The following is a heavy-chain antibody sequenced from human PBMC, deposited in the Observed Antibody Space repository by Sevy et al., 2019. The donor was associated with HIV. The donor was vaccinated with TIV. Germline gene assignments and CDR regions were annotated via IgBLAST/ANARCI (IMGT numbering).Heavy chain of an antibody. J-gene: IGHJ4*02. Sequence: GGSLRLSCATSGFSFNDYAMHWVRQAPGKGLEWVSGINWDGSEKDYADSVEGRFTISRNNDKKSLYLQMSSLRREDTALYFCARGGFYFGSEDYYGKAGYDSRGPGTVVTVSS. CDR2: INWDGSEK. V-gene: IGHV3-9*01. D-gene: IGHD3-10*01. CDR1: GFSFNDYA. CDR3: ARGGFYFGSEDYYGKAGYDS.